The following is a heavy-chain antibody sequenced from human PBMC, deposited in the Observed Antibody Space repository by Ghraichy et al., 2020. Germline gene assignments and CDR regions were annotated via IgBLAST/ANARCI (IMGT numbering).Heavy chain of an antibody. J-gene: IGHJ5*02. CDR2: ISDSGGRT. Sequence: GALRLSCAASGFTFSSYAMSWVRQAPGKGLEWVSAISDSGGRTFYADSVKGRFTISRDNSKNTLYLQMNSLRGEDTAVYYCAKDRRRDYDFRSGSSEFDPWGQGTLVTVSS. D-gene: IGHD3-3*01. CDR3: AKDRRRDYDFRSGSSEFDP. V-gene: IGHV3-23*01. CDR1: GFTFSSYA.